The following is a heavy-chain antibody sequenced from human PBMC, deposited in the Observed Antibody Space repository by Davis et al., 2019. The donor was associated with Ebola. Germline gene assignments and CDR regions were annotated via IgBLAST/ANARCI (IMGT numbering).Heavy chain of an antibody. D-gene: IGHD4-11*01. Sequence: MPSETLSLTCAVYSDLFSGYYWTWIRQPPGKGLEWIGEINRRGSTNYNPSLKSRVTMSIDTSRNQFSLKLNSVTAADTAVYYCARVDIVTTNWFDPWGQGTLVTVSA. CDR2: INRRGST. CDR1: SDLFSGYY. J-gene: IGHJ5*02. CDR3: ARVDIVTTNWFDP. V-gene: IGHV4-34*01.